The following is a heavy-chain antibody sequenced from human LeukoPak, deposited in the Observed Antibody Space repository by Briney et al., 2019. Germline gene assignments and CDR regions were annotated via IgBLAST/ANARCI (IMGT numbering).Heavy chain of an antibody. CDR1: GGSISSSNW. Sequence: SETLSLTCAVSGGSISSSNWWSWVRQPPGKGLEWIGEIYHSGSTNYNPSLKSRVTISVDKPKNQFSLKLSSMTAADTAVCYCARDLDRHGSGGPHGYWGQGTLVTVSS. D-gene: IGHD3-10*01. CDR2: IYHSGST. J-gene: IGHJ4*02. V-gene: IGHV4-4*02. CDR3: ARDLDRHGSGGPHGY.